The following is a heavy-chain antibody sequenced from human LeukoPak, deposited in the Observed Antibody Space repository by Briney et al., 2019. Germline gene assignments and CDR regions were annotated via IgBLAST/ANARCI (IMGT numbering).Heavy chain of an antibody. Sequence: ASETLSLTCTVSGVSISSTNSYWGWIRQSPRTGLKWIGNIYSSGRSYYNPSLKSRVTISIDTSENRFSLKLTSVTAADTAIYYCARKREGPTTGIDYWGQGTLVTVSS. V-gene: IGHV4-39*07. J-gene: IGHJ4*02. CDR1: GVSISSTNSY. CDR2: IYSSGRS. CDR3: ARKREGPTTGIDY. D-gene: IGHD1-26*01.